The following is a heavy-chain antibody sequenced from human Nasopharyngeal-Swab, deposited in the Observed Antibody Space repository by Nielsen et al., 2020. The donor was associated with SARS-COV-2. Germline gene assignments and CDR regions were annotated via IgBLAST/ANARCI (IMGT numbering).Heavy chain of an antibody. V-gene: IGHV1-18*01. CDR1: GYTFTSYG. CDR2: ISAYNGNT. Sequence: ASVKVSCKASGYTFTSYGISCVRQAPGQGLEWMGWISAYNGNTNYAQKLQGRVTMTTDTSTSTAYMELRSLRSEDTAVYYCARIYDSSGYNWFDPWGQGTLVTVSS. D-gene: IGHD3-22*01. CDR3: ARIYDSSGYNWFDP. J-gene: IGHJ5*02.